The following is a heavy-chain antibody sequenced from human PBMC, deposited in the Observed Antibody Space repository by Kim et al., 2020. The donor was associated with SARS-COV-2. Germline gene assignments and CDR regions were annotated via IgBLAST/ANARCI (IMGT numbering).Heavy chain of an antibody. V-gene: IGHV1-46*01. J-gene: IGHJ4*02. Sequence: ASVKVSCKASGYTFTSYYMHWVRQAPGQGLEWMGIINPSGGSTSYAQKFQGRVTMTRDTSTSTVYMELSSLRSEDTAVYYCARDLHSYYYDSSGYYPYYFDYWGQGTLDTVSS. D-gene: IGHD3-22*01. CDR2: INPSGGST. CDR3: ARDLHSYYYDSSGYYPYYFDY. CDR1: GYTFTSYY.